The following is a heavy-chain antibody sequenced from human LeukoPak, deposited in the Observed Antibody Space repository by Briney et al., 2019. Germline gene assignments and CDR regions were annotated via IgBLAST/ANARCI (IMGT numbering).Heavy chain of an antibody. CDR1: GYSFSNYG. J-gene: IGHJ4*02. CDR3: ARYNSLFRGVTTSDY. V-gene: IGHV1-18*01. D-gene: IGHD3-10*01. Sequence: ASVKVSCKTSGYSFSNYGISWVRQAPGQGLEWMGRIGRVTSNGGDVAYAPKFQDRVTMTTDTSTTTAYMELRSLRFDDTAVYFCARYNSLFRGVTTSDYWGQGTLVTVSS. CDR2: IGRVTSNGGDV.